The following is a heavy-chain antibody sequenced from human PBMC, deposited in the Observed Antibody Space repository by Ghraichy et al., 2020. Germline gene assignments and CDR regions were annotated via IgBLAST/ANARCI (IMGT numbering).Heavy chain of an antibody. CDR1: GFTFSNYA. V-gene: IGHV3-23*01. CDR3: AKGSGYYYYYGMDV. D-gene: IGHD3-10*01. CDR2: ISGSGGST. Sequence: GESLNISCAASGFTFSNYAMTWVRQAPGKGLEWVSAISGSGGSTYYADSVKGRFTISSDNSKNTLYLQMNSLRAEDTAVYYCAKGSGYYYYYGMDVWGQGTTVTVSS. J-gene: IGHJ6*02.